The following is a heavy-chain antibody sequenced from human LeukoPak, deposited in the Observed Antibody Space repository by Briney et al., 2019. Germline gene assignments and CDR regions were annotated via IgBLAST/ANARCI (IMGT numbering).Heavy chain of an antibody. CDR3: ARDLVGVVTAWIDY. CDR2: ISYDGSNK. Sequence: GGSLRLSCAASGFTFSSYAMHWVRQAPGKGLEWVAVISYDGSNKYYADSVKGRFTISRDNSKNTLYLQMNSLRAEDTAVYYCARDLVGVVTAWIDYWGQGTLVTISS. CDR1: GFTFSSYA. D-gene: IGHD2-21*02. J-gene: IGHJ4*02. V-gene: IGHV3-30-3*01.